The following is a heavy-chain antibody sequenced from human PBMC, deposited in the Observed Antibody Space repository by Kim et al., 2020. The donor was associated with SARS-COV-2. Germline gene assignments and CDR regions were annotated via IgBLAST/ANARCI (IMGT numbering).Heavy chain of an antibody. CDR3: ARGASYSSGWYHLHY. D-gene: IGHD6-19*01. V-gene: IGHV1-69*13. CDR2: IIPIFGTA. Sequence: SVKVSCKASGGTFSSYAISWVRQAPGQGLEWMGGIIPIFGTANYAQKFQGRVTITADESTSTAYMELSSLRSEDTAVYYCARGASYSSGWYHLHYWGQGTLVTVSS. J-gene: IGHJ4*02. CDR1: GGTFSSYA.